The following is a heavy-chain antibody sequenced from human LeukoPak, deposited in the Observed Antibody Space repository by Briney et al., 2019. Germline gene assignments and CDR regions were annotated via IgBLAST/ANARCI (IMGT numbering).Heavy chain of an antibody. CDR3: ARGGYYGSGNDFRFDP. D-gene: IGHD3-10*01. CDR2: IHYTGST. V-gene: IGHV4-59*01. CDR1: GGSINSYY. Sequence: SETLSLTCTVSGGSINSYYWSWLRQPPGKGLECIGYIHYTGSTNYNPSLKSRVTISVDTSKSQFSLKLSSVTAADTAIYYCARGGYYGSGNDFRFDPWGQGTLVTVSS. J-gene: IGHJ5*02.